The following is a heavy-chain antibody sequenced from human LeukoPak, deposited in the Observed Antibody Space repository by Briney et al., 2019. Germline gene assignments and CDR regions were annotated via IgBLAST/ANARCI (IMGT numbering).Heavy chain of an antibody. V-gene: IGHV5-51*01. J-gene: IGHJ3*01. CDR2: IYPGDSDT. CDR3: ARRPKETFDS. CDR1: GYSFTSYW. Sequence: GESLKISCRGSGYSFTSYWIGWVRQMPGKGLEWMGIIYPGDSDTRYSPSFQGQVTFSVDKSISTAYLQWSSLKASDTAIYYCARRPKETFDSWGQGTIVTVSS.